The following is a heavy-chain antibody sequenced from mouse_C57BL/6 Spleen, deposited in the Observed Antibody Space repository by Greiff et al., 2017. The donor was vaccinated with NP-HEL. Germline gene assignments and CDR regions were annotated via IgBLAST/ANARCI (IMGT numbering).Heavy chain of an antibody. CDR2: INPNNGGT. V-gene: IGHV1-26*01. J-gene: IGHJ3*01. CDR3: ARGYGSTPFAY. D-gene: IGHD1-1*01. CDR1: GYTFTDYY. Sequence: VQLQQSGPELVKPGASVKISCKASGYTFTDYYMNWVKQSPGKSLEWIGDINPNNGGTSYNQKFKGKATLTVDKASSTAYMELRSLTSEDSAVYYCARGYGSTPFAYWGQGTLVTVSA.